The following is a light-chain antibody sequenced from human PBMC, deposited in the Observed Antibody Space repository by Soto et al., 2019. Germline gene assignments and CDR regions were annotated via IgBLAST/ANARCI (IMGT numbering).Light chain of an antibody. J-gene: IGKJ4*01. CDR3: LQHNSYPLT. Sequence: DIQMTQSPSSLSAPVGGRVTITCRASQGIRRDLGWYQQKPGKASTRLIYAVSSLHSGVPSRFSGSGAGTQITLTIRGLQPEDSTTYHCLQHNSYPLTFGGGTKVEIK. CDR2: AVS. V-gene: IGKV1-17*01. CDR1: QGIRRD.